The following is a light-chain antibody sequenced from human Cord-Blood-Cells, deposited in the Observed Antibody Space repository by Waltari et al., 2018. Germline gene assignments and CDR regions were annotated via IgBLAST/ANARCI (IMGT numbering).Light chain of an antibody. CDR2: KDS. J-gene: IGLJ3*02. Sequence: SYELTQPSSVSVSPGQTARITCSGAVLAKKYARWFQQKPGQAPVLVIYKDSERPSGIPERFSGSKSGTTITLTNSGAQVEDEADYYCYSAADNKEVFGGGTKLTVL. V-gene: IGLV3-27*01. CDR3: YSAADNKEV. CDR1: VLAKKY.